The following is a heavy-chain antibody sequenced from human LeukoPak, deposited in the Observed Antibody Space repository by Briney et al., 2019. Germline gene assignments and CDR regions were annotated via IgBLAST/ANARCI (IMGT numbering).Heavy chain of an antibody. Sequence: PGGSLRLSCAASGFTFSMITMFWVRQAPGKGLEWVSSISSSGTAIYYADSVKGRFTMSRDNAKNSLYLRMDSLRAEDTAVYYCARGHNWSFDSWGQGTLVTVSS. J-gene: IGHJ4*02. CDR2: ISSSGTAI. D-gene: IGHD1-20*01. CDR3: ARGHNWSFDS. CDR1: GFTFSMIT. V-gene: IGHV3-48*01.